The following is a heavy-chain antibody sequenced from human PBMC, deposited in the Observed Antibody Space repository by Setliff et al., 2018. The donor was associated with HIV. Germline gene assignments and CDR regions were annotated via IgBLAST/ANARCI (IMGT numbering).Heavy chain of an antibody. V-gene: IGHV4-31*03. D-gene: IGHD5-12*01. CDR1: GGSITGSPYY. Sequence: SETLSLTCTVSGGSITGSPYYWTWIRQRPGKGLEWIGYIYYSGSSYHNPSLKSRVSISVDTSKDQFSLKLSSVTAADTAVYYCATLKMATIYRDFDYWGQGTLVTVSS. J-gene: IGHJ4*02. CDR3: ATLKMATIYRDFDY. CDR2: IYYSGSS.